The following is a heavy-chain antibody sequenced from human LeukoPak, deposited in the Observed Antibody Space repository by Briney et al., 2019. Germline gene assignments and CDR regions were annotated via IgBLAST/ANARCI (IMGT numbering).Heavy chain of an antibody. D-gene: IGHD3-10*01. CDR3: ARSRTTMVRGSPNWSFDY. J-gene: IGHJ4*02. V-gene: IGHV4-59*02. CDR2: IYYSGST. Sequence: PGGSLRLSCAASGFSVTSSYMSWVRQPPGKGLEWIGYIYYSGSTNYNPSLKSRVIISVDTSKNQFSLKLSSVTAADTAVYYCARSRTTMVRGSPNWSFDYWGQGILVTVSS. CDR1: GFSVTSSY.